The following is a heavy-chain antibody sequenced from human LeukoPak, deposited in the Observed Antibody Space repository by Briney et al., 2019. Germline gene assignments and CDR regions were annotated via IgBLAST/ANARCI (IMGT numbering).Heavy chain of an antibody. Sequence: GGSLRLSCAASGFTFSSYEMNWVRQAPGKGLEWVSYISSSGSTIYYADSVKGRFTISRDNAKNSLYLQMNSLRAEDTAVYYCARVKSSSWYYYYYYMDVWGKGTTVSVSS. J-gene: IGHJ6*03. V-gene: IGHV3-48*03. CDR1: GFTFSSYE. D-gene: IGHD6-13*01. CDR2: ISSSGSTI. CDR3: ARVKSSSWYYYYYYMDV.